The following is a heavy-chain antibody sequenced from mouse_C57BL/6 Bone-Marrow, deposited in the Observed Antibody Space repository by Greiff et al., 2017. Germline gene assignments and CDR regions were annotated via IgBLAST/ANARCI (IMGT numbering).Heavy chain of an antibody. V-gene: IGHV2-2*01. CDR3: ARDGSWFSY. Sequence: QVQLQQSGPGLVQPSQSLSITCTVSGFSLTSYGVHWVRQSPGKGLEWLGVIWSGGSTDYNAAFISRLSISKDNSKSQVFFKMNSLQADYTAIYYCARDGSWFSYWGQGTLVTVSA. D-gene: IGHD2-3*01. CDR1: GFSLTSYG. J-gene: IGHJ3*01. CDR2: IWSGGST.